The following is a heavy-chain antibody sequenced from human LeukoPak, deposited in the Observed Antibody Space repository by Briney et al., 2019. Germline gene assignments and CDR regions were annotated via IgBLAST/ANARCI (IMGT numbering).Heavy chain of an antibody. J-gene: IGHJ4*02. Sequence: PGGSLRLSCAASGFTFSSYAMSWVRQAPGKGLEWVSAISGSGGSTYYADSVKGRFTISRDNSKNTLYLQMNSLRAEDTAVYYCANDAAGYYDSSGYYTYWGQGTLVTVSS. V-gene: IGHV3-23*01. CDR3: ANDAAGYYDSSGYYTY. D-gene: IGHD3-22*01. CDR1: GFTFSSYA. CDR2: ISGSGGST.